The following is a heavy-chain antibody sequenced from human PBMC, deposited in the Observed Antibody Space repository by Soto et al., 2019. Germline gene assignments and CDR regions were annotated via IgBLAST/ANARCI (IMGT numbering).Heavy chain of an antibody. CDR3: ARIRSTVGGYYYYGMDV. V-gene: IGHV2-70*01. D-gene: IGHD3-16*01. CDR2: IDWDDDK. J-gene: IGHJ6*02. Sequence: ESGPRLVNPTQTLTLTCTFSGFSLSTSGMCVSWIRQPPGKALEWLALIDWDDDKYYSTSLKTRLTISKDTSKNQVVLTMTNMDPVDTATYYCARIRSTVGGYYYYGMDVWGQGTTVTVS. CDR1: GFSLSTSGMC.